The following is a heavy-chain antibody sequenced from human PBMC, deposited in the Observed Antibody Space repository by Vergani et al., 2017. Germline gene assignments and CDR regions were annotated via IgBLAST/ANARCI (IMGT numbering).Heavy chain of an antibody. CDR2: ISSNGCST. Sequence: EVQLVESGGGLVQPGGSLRLSCSASGFTFSSLAMHGVRRAPGKGLEYVAAISSNGCSTYYADSVKGRFTISRDNSKNTLYLQMSSLRAEDTAVYYCAKEHVAVAGNYHFDYWGEGTLVTVSS. CDR1: GFTFSSLA. D-gene: IGHD6-19*01. V-gene: IGHV3-64D*06. CDR3: AKEHVAVAGNYHFDY. J-gene: IGHJ4*02.